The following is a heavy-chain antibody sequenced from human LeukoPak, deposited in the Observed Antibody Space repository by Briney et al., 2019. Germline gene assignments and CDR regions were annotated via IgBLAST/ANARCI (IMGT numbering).Heavy chain of an antibody. CDR1: GFTFSSYG. CDR2: ITPNADRT. Sequence: GGSLRLSCAASGFTFSSYGMSWVRQAPGKGLEWVSFITPNADRTSYADSVEGRFTISRDSPRNTLYMQMNSLRDEDTALYYCAIMHGYYDGSGYWVQWGQGTLVTVSS. V-gene: IGHV3-23*01. J-gene: IGHJ1*01. D-gene: IGHD3-22*01. CDR3: AIMHGYYDGSGYWVQ.